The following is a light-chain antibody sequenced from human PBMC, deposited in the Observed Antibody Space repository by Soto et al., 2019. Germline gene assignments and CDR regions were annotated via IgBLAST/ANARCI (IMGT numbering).Light chain of an antibody. J-gene: IGKJ4*01. Sequence: ESVLTQSPGTLSLSPGERATLSCRASQSVTSSYLAWYQQKPGQAPRLLIYDASNRATGIPARFSGSGSGTDFTLTISSLEPEDFAVYYCQQRSNGLTFGGGTKVDI. V-gene: IGKV3-11*01. CDR2: DAS. CDR3: QQRSNGLT. CDR1: QSVTSSY.